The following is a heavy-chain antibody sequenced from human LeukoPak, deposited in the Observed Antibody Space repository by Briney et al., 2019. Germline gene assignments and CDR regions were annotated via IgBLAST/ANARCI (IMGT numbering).Heavy chain of an antibody. CDR2: IIPILGIA. D-gene: IGHD5-24*01. CDR1: GGTFSSYA. CDR3: ARDFKRVLQFDY. J-gene: IGHJ4*02. V-gene: IGHV1-69*04. Sequence: ASVKVSCKASGGTFSSYAISWVRQAPGQGLEWMGRIIPILGIANYAQEFQGRVTITADKSTSTAYMELSSLRSEDTAVYYCARDFKRVLQFDYWGQGTLVTVSS.